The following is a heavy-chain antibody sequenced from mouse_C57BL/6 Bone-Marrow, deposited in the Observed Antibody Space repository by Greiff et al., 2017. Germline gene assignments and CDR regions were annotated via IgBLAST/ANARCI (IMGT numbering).Heavy chain of an antibody. CDR2: IYPGSGNT. J-gene: IGHJ3*01. V-gene: IGHV1-76*01. Sequence: VQLQQSGAELVRPGASVKLSCKASGYTFTDYYINWVKQRPGQGLEWIARIYPGSGNTYYNEKFKGKATLTAEKSSSTAYMQLSSLTSEDSAVYFCANGYYGFFAYWGQGTLVTVSA. CDR1: GYTFTDYY. D-gene: IGHD2-3*01. CDR3: ANGYYGFFAY.